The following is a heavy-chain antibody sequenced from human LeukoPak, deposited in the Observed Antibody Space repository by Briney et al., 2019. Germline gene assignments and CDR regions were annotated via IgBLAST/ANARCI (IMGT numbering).Heavy chain of an antibody. V-gene: IGHV4-4*07. CDR3: VRVSRIDYGGNPEGDV. CDR2: KSVSGHT. CDR1: GGSITNYY. D-gene: IGHD4-23*01. Sequence: SETLSLTCTIPGGSITNYYWNWIRQPAGKGLEWIGRKSVSGHTNYRSSLESRVTMSVDTSKNQFSLRLTSVTTADTAVYYCVRVSRIDYGGNPEGDVWGKGITVIVSS. J-gene: IGHJ6*04.